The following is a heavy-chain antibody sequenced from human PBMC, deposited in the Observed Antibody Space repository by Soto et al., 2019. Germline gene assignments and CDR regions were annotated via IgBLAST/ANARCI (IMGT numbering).Heavy chain of an antibody. Sequence: QVQLVQSGAEVKKPGSSVKVSCKASGGTFSSYTISWVRQAPGQGLEWMGRIIPILGIANYAQKFQGRVTITADKSTSTAYMELSSLRSEDTAVYYCARGYCSGGSCYNQNDAFDIWGQGTMVTVSS. D-gene: IGHD2-15*01. CDR1: GGTFSSYT. CDR2: IIPILGIA. CDR3: ARGYCSGGSCYNQNDAFDI. V-gene: IGHV1-69*02. J-gene: IGHJ3*02.